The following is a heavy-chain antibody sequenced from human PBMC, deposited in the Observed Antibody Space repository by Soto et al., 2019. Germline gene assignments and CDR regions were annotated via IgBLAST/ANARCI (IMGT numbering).Heavy chain of an antibody. V-gene: IGHV1-46*01. J-gene: IGHJ3*02. Sequence: ASVKVSCKASGYTFTSYYIHWVRQAPGQGLEWMGIVTPTGGYTAYAQKFQGRVTMTRDMSATTVYMELSSLTSEDTAVYYCTRRPPSTGHPGLYAFDIWGQGTMVTVSS. CDR2: VTPTGGYT. D-gene: IGHD2-8*02. CDR1: GYTFTSYY. CDR3: TRRPPSTGHPGLYAFDI.